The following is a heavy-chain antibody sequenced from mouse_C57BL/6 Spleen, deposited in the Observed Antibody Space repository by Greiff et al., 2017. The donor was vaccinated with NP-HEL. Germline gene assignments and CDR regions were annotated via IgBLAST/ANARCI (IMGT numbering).Heavy chain of an antibody. J-gene: IGHJ1*03. V-gene: IGHV1-54*01. Sequence: QVQLQQSGAELVRPGTSVKVSCKASGYAFTDYLIEWVKQRPGQGLEWIGVINPGSGGTNYNEKFKGKATLTADKSSSTAYMQLSSLTSEDSAVYFCARELGRYFDVWGTGTTVTVSS. CDR1: GYAFTDYL. D-gene: IGHD4-1*01. CDR3: ARELGRYFDV. CDR2: INPGSGGT.